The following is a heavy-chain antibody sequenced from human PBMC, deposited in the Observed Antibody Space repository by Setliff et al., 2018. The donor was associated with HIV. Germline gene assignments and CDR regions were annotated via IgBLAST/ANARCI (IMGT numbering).Heavy chain of an antibody. CDR3: ARFYDSGASYSDDALDI. Sequence: ASVKVSCKASGYAFASYGLNWVRQAPGQGLEWMGWINTHSGNPTYAQAFTGRFVFSLDTSVSTAYLQISSLRAEDTAVYYCARFYDSGASYSDDALDIWGQGTMVTVSS. V-gene: IGHV7-4-1*02. D-gene: IGHD3-22*01. J-gene: IGHJ3*02. CDR1: GYAFASYG. CDR2: INTHSGNP.